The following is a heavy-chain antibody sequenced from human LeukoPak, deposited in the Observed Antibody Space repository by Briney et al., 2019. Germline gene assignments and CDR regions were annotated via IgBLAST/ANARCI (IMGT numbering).Heavy chain of an antibody. CDR3: ARSSEGRYYYDSSGFSYYYYYMDV. D-gene: IGHD3-22*01. J-gene: IGHJ6*03. CDR2: IYYSGST. V-gene: IGHV4-59*01. Sequence: SSETLSLTCTVSGGSISSYYWSWIRQPPGKGLEWIGYIYYSGSTYYNPSLRSRVTISVDTSKNRFSLKLSSVTAADTAVYYCARSSEGRYYYDSSGFSYYYYYMDVWGKGTTVTISS. CDR1: GGSISSYY.